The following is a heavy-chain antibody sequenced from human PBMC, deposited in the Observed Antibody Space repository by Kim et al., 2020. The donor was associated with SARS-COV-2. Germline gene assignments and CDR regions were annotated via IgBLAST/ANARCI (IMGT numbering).Heavy chain of an antibody. D-gene: IGHD5-18*01. CDR2: IYYSGST. Sequence: SETLSLTCTVSGGSVSSGSYYWSWIRQPPGKGLEWIGYIYYSGSTHYNPSLKSRVTISVDTSKNQFSLKLSSVTAADTAVYYCARAPGGYSYGYYYYYD. J-gene: IGHJ6*01. CDR1: GGSVSSGSYY. CDR3: ARAPGGYSYGYYYYYD. V-gene: IGHV4-61*01.